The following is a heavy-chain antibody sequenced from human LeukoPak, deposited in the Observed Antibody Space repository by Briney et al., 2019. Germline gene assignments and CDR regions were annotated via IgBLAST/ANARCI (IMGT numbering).Heavy chain of an antibody. CDR2: IKQDGSDK. D-gene: IGHD3-3*01. CDR1: GFTFSNYW. J-gene: IGHJ6*02. CDR3: ASGHTDFWSGYSGMDV. Sequence: GGSLRLSCVASGFTFSNYWVTWVRQAPGKGLEWVANIKQDGSDKYYVDSVKGRFTISRDNAKNSLYLQMNSLRDEDTAVYYCASGHTDFWSGYSGMDVWGQGTTVTVSS. V-gene: IGHV3-7*01.